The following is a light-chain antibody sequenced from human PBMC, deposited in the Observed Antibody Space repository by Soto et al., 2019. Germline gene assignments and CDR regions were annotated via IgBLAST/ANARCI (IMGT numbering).Light chain of an antibody. CDR3: QQYNNWPRT. CDR2: AAS. V-gene: IGKV1-12*01. CDR1: QGISSW. J-gene: IGKJ1*01. Sequence: DIQMPQSPSSVSASVGDRVTITCRASQGISSWLAWYQQKPGKAPKLLIYAASSLQSGVPARFSGSGSRTEFTLTISSLQFEDFAVYYCQQYNNWPRTFGQGAKVDI.